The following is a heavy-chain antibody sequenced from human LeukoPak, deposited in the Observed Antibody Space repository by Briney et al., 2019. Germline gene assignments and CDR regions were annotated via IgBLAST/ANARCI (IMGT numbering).Heavy chain of an antibody. V-gene: IGHV1-2*04. D-gene: IGHD3-3*01. CDR3: ARPYYDFWSGYHY. J-gene: IGHJ4*02. Sequence: ASVKVSCKASGYTFTGNYLHWVRQAPGQGLEWMGWIIPNSGGTNYVQKFQGWVTMTRDTSISTAYMELSSLRSEDTAVYYCARPYYDFWSGYHYWGQGTLVTVSS. CDR1: GYTFTGNY. CDR2: IIPNSGGT.